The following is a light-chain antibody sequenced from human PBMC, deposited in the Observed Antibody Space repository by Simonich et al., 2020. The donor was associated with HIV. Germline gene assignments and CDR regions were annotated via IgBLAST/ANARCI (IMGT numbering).Light chain of an antibody. CDR2: GAS. J-gene: IGKJ2*01. V-gene: IGKV3-15*01. CDR3: QQYNKWPPMYT. CDR1: QSVSSN. Sequence: EIVMTQSPATLSVSPGDRATLSCRASQSVSSNLAWYQQKPGQAPRLLIYGASTRATGIPARFSGSGSGTEFTLTISSMRSEDFALYYCQQYNKWPPMYTFGQGTRLEIK.